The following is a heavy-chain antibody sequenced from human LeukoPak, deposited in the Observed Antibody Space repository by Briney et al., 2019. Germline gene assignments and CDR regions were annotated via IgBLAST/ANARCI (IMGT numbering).Heavy chain of an antibody. D-gene: IGHD1-26*01. CDR1: GGTFSNNA. CDR2: ISAYNGNT. CDR3: AREGTGWEFDY. V-gene: IGHV1-18*01. Sequence: ASVKVSCKASGGTFSNNAISWVRQAPGQGLEWMGWISAYNGNTNYAQKLQGRVTMTTDTSTSTAYMELRSLRSDDTAVYYCAREGTGWEFDYWGQGTLVTVSS. J-gene: IGHJ4*02.